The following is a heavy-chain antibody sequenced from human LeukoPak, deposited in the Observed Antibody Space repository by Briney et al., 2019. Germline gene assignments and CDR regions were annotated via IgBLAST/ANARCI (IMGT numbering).Heavy chain of an antibody. CDR2: ISGSGGST. D-gene: IGHD1-26*01. Sequence: QAGGSLRLSCAASGFTFSSDGMSWVRQAPGKGMEWVSAISGSGGSTYYADSVKGRFTISRDNSKNTLYLQMNSLRAEDTAVYYCAKGRRGGSYPFDYWGQGTLVTVSS. V-gene: IGHV3-23*01. J-gene: IGHJ4*02. CDR3: AKGRRGGSYPFDY. CDR1: GFTFSSDG.